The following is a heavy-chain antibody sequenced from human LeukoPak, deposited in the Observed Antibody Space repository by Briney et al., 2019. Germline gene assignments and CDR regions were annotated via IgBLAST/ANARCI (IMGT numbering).Heavy chain of an antibody. D-gene: IGHD6-6*01. CDR1: GFTFRDYW. CDR3: ARRGGSSSRRSPIDY. J-gene: IGHJ4*02. V-gene: IGHV3-7*01. Sequence: GGSLRLSCTASGFTFRDYWMTWVRQAPGKGPEWVANIKQDGCQRYYVDSVRGRFTISRDNAKNSLFLQMNGLRAEDTAVYSCARRGGSSSRRSPIDYWGQGTLVTVSS. CDR2: IKQDGCQR.